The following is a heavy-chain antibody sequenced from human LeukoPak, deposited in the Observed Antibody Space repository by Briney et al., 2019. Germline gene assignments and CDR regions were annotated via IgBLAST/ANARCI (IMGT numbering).Heavy chain of an antibody. V-gene: IGHV4-38-2*02. D-gene: IGHD3-10*01. CDR3: ASVQGGEWLTFDY. Sequence: PSETLSLTCTVSGYSISSGYYWGWIRQPPGKGLGGIGSIYHSGSTYYNPSLQSRATISVDTTKNQFPLKLSSVTAADTAVYYCASVQGGEWLTFDYWGQGTLVTVSS. CDR1: GYSISSGYY. CDR2: IYHSGST. J-gene: IGHJ4*02.